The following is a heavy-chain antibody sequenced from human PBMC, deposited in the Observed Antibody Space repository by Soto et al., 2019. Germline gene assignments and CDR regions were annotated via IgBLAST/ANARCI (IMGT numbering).Heavy chain of an antibody. V-gene: IGHV1-18*01. CDR1: GNTFMSYG. CDR2: ISAYNGKT. D-gene: IGHD1-26*01. J-gene: IGHJ2*01. Sequence: QVQLVQSGGVVKKPGASVKVSCKASGNTFMSYGFSWVRQAPGQGLEWMGWISAYNGKTDYAQKVQDRVILTRDTVTSTVYMELTSLTSDDTAVYFCARHGVGSFWYFDIWGRGTLVSVSS. CDR3: ARHGVGSFWYFDI.